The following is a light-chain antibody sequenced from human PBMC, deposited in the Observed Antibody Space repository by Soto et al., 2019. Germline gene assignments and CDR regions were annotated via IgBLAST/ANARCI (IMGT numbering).Light chain of an antibody. J-gene: IGLJ2*01. Sequence: QSALTQPASVSGTPGQSITISCTGTSSDAGANTYSSWYQLHPGTAHQLMIYDVSNRPAGVSHLFAAYTGGKTSAVTISGLHAEDDDDYYGISYRSRSTVVFGGGTKLTVL. V-gene: IGLV2-14*01. CDR3: ISYRSRSTVV. CDR2: DVS. CDR1: SSDAGANTY.